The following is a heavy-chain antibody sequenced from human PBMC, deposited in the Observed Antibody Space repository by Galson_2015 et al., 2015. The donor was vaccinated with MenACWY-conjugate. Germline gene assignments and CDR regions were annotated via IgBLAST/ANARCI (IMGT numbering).Heavy chain of an antibody. CDR3: ARHTDSLGEYFRSAGSDALDF. CDR2: ISSSRSTI. J-gene: IGHJ3*01. V-gene: IGHV3-48*04. D-gene: IGHD2-21*01. Sequence: SLRLSCAASAFTFSSYSMNWVRQAPGKGLVWVAHISSSRSTIYYADSVKGRFTISRDNAKNTVFLQMNSLKAEDTAVYNCARHTDSLGEYFRSAGSDALDFWGQGTLVTVSS. CDR1: AFTFSSYS.